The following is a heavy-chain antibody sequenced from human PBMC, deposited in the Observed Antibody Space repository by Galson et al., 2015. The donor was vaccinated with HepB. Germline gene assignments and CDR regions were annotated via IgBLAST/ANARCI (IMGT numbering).Heavy chain of an antibody. J-gene: IGHJ4*02. CDR2: IFPNDAK. CDR1: GFSLSNARLG. Sequence: PALVKPTQTLTLTCTVSGFSLSNARLGVSWIRQPPGKTLEWLAHIFPNDAKFYNTSLKSRLAISKDTSKSQVVLSMTNMDPVDTATYYCARVSYGSGTYYDLLDFWGQGTLVTVSS. CDR3: ARVSYGSGTYYDLLDF. D-gene: IGHD3-10*01. V-gene: IGHV2-26*01.